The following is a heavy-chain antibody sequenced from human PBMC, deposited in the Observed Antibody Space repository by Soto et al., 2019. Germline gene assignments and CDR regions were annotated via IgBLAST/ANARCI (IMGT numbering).Heavy chain of an antibody. Sequence: PAETLSLTCTVFGGSISGYYWSWIRQPPGKGLEWIGYIYYSGSTNYNPSLKSRVTISVDTSKNQFSLKLSSVTDADTAVYYCARVTSPWGQGTLVTVSS. J-gene: IGHJ5*02. CDR3: ARVTSP. CDR1: GGSISGYY. V-gene: IGHV4-59*08. CDR2: IYYSGST.